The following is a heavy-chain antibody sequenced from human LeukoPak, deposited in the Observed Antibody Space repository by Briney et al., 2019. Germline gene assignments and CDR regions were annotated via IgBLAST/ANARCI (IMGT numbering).Heavy chain of an antibody. J-gene: IGHJ4*02. V-gene: IGHV4-34*01. CDR3: ARSRYYDFWSGYSHNLDY. CDR2: INHSGST. Sequence: SETLSLTCAVYGGSFSGYYWSRIRQPPGKGLEWIGEINHSGSTNYNPSLKSRVTISVDTSKNQFSLKLSSVTAADTAVYYCARSRYYDFWSGYSHNLDYWGQGTLVTVSS. CDR1: GGSFSGYY. D-gene: IGHD3-3*01.